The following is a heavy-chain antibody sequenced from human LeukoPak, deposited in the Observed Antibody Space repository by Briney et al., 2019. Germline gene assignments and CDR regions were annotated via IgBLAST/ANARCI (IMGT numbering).Heavy chain of an antibody. CDR2: ISSSGSTI. Sequence: GGSLRLSCAASGFTFSDYYMSWIRQAPGKGLEWVSCISSSGSTIYYADSVKGRFTISRDNAKNSLYLQMNSLRAEDTAVYYCARAYYTPFFQHWGQGTLVTVSS. CDR1: GFTFSDYY. D-gene: IGHD3-3*01. CDR3: ARAYYTPFFQH. J-gene: IGHJ1*01. V-gene: IGHV3-11*01.